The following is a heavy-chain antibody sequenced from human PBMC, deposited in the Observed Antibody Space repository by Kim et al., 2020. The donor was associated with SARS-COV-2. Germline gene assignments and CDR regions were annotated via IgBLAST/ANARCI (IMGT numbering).Heavy chain of an antibody. D-gene: IGHD3-22*01. J-gene: IGHJ4*02. CDR3: ARGGNYYDSSGYYYDYFDY. CDR2: TYYRSKWYN. Sequence: SQTLSLTCAISGDSVSSNSAAWNWIRQSPSRGLEWLGRTYYRSKWYNDYAVSVKSRITINPDTSKNQFSLQLNSVTPEDTAVYYCARGGNYYDSSGYYYDYFDYWGQGTLVTVSS. V-gene: IGHV6-1*01. CDR1: GDSVSSNSAA.